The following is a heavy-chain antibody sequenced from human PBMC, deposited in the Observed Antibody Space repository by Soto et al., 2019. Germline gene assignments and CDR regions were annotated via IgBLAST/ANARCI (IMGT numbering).Heavy chain of an antibody. Sequence: LSLTCTVSGGSISSYYWSWIRQPPGKGLEWIGYIYYSGSTNYNPSLKSRVTISVDTSKNQFSLKLSSVTAADTAVYYCARDDAQYSSSWYRNYGMDVWGQGTTVTAP. CDR2: IYYSGST. J-gene: IGHJ6*02. D-gene: IGHD6-13*01. CDR3: ARDDAQYSSSWYRNYGMDV. V-gene: IGHV4-59*01. CDR1: GGSISSYY.